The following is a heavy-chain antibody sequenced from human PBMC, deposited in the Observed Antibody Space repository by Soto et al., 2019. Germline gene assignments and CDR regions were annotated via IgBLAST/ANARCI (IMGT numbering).Heavy chain of an antibody. CDR1: GFTFSSFA. CDR3: AGPGYSSQDY. D-gene: IGHD5-18*01. J-gene: IGHJ4*02. V-gene: IGHV3-23*01. Sequence: VGSLRLSCAASGFTFSSFALSWVRQAPGKGLEWVSAISGSGDGTDYADSVKGRFTIPRDNSKNTLYLQMNSLRAEDTAVYYCAGPGYSSQDYWGQGALVTVSS. CDR2: ISGSGDGT.